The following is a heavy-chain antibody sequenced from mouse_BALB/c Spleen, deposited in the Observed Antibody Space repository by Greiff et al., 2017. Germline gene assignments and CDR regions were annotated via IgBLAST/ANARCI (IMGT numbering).Heavy chain of an antibody. CDR1: GFTFSSYA. V-gene: IGHV5-9-4*01. CDR3: ARGGTTVVATRYFDV. Sequence: EVKLMESGAGLVKPGGSLKLSCAASGFTFSSYAMSWVRQSPEKRLEWVAEISSGGSYTYYPDTVTGRFTISRDNAKNTLYLEMSSLRSEDTAMYYCARGGTTVVATRYFDVWGAGTTVTVSS. CDR2: ISSGGSYT. J-gene: IGHJ1*01. D-gene: IGHD1-1*01.